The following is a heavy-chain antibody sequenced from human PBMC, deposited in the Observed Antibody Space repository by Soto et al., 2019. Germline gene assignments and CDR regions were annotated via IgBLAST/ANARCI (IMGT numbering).Heavy chain of an antibody. CDR3: ARDRGHIYDIGVSDAFDI. CDR2: IYPGDPDT. D-gene: IGHD3-9*01. J-gene: IGHJ3*02. V-gene: IGHV5-51*01. Sequence: GESLKISCKGSGYSFTSYWIGWVRQMPGKGLEWMGIIYPGDPDTRYSPSFQGQVTISADKSISTAYLQWSSLKASDTAMYYCARDRGHIYDIGVSDAFDIWGQGTMATVSS. CDR1: GYSFTSYW.